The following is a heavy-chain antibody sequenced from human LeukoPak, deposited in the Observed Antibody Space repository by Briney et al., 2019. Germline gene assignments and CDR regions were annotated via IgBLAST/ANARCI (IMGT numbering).Heavy chain of an antibody. CDR3: ARPRGTTYNWFDP. D-gene: IGHD1-1*01. CDR1: GGSLSGYY. V-gene: IGHV4-34*01. J-gene: IGHJ5*02. Sequence: PSETLSLTCGVYGGSLSGYYWSWLRQPPGKGLEWIGEINHSGSTNYNPSLKSRVTISVDTSKNQFSLKLNSVTAADTAVYYCARPRGTTYNWFDPWGQGTQVTVSS. CDR2: INHSGST.